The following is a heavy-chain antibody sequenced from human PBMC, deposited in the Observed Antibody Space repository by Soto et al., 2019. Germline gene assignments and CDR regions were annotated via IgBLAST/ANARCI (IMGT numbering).Heavy chain of an antibody. CDR1: GYTFTGYY. Sequence: QVQLVQSGAEVKKPGASVKVSCKASGYTFTGYYMHWVRQAPGQGLEWMGWIDPNSGGTNYAQKFQGRVTMTTETSISTAYMELSRLRSDDTAVYYCASIAAETRGAFDIWGQGTMVTVSS. CDR2: IDPNSGGT. J-gene: IGHJ3*02. D-gene: IGHD3-10*01. V-gene: IGHV1-2*02. CDR3: ASIAAETRGAFDI.